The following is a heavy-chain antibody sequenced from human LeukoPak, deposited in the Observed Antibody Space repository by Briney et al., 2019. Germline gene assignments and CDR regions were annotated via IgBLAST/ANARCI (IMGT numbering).Heavy chain of an antibody. CDR2: VNPNSGGR. CDR1: GYTFTGYY. Sequence: ASMKVSCKTPGYTFTGYYIHWVRQAPGQGLEWMGWVNPNSGGRHCAQKFQGRVTMTRDTSINTVYMALNWLTSDDTAVYYCARGQQWLEAFDYWGLGTLVTVSS. J-gene: IGHJ4*02. CDR3: ARGQQWLEAFDY. V-gene: IGHV1-2*02. D-gene: IGHD6-19*01.